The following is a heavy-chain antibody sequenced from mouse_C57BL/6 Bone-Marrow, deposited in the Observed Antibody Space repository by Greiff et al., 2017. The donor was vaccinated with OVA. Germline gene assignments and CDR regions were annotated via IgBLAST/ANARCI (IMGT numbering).Heavy chain of an antibody. V-gene: IGHV1-19*01. CDR2: INPYNGGT. CDR1: GYTFTDYY. J-gene: IGHJ3*01. Sequence: EVKLQESGPVLVKPGASVKMSCKASGYTFTDYYMNWVKQSHGKSLEWIGVINPYNGGTSYNQKFKGKATLTVDKSSSTAYMELNSLTSEDSAVYYCARYDGYSWFAYWGQGTLVTVSA. CDR3: ARYDGYSWFAY. D-gene: IGHD2-3*01.